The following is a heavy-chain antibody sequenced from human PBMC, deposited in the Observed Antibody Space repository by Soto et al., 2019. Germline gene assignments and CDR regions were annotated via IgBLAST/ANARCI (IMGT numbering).Heavy chain of an antibody. V-gene: IGHV1-18*01. CDR1: GYTFTSYG. Sequence: QAQLVQSGGEVKKPGASVKVSCRASGYTFTSYGYAWVRQAPAQGLEWMGWISAYNGDTNYAQKFQDRVTLTTDTSTTTAHMELRNLGSDDTAVYYCARSGAYCTSITCLFDSFWGLGTLVTVSS. J-gene: IGHJ4*02. CDR2: ISAYNGDT. D-gene: IGHD2-8*01. CDR3: ARSGAYCTSITCLFDSF.